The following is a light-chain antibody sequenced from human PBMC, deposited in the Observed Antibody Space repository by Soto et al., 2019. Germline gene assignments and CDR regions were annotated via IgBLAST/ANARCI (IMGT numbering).Light chain of an antibody. CDR2: EGS. CDR3: CSYAGSSTVV. J-gene: IGLJ2*01. Sequence: QSVLTQPASVSGSPGQSITISCTGTSSDVGSYNLVSWYQQHPGKAPKLIIYEGSKRPSGVSNRFSDSKSGNTASLTISGLQAEDEADYYCCSYAGSSTVVFGGGTKLTVL. CDR1: SSDVGSYNL. V-gene: IGLV2-23*01.